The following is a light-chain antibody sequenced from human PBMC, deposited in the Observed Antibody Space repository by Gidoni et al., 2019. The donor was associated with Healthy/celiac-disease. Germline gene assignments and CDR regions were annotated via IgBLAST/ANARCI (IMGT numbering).Light chain of an antibody. CDR3: QQLNSYPT. CDR2: AAS. V-gene: IGKV1-9*01. Sequence: DIQLTQSPSFLSASVGDRVTITCRASQGISSYLAWYQQKPGKAPKLLIYAASTLQSGVPSRFSGSGSGTEFTLTISSLQPEDFATYYCQQLNSYPTFGQGTKAEIK. CDR1: QGISSY. J-gene: IGKJ1*01.